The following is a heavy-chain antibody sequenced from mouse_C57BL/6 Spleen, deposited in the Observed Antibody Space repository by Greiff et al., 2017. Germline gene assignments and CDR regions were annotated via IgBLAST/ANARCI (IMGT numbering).Heavy chain of an antibody. CDR2: ISSGGSYT. J-gene: IGHJ3*01. V-gene: IGHV5-6*02. Sequence: DVMLVESGGDLVKPGGSLKLSCAASGFTFSSYGMSWVRQTPDKRLEWVATISSGGSYTYYPDSVKGRFTISRDNAKNPLYLQMSSLKSEDTAMYYCARRGDGAWFAYWGQGTLVTVSA. CDR3: ARRGDGAWFAY. CDR1: GFTFSSYG.